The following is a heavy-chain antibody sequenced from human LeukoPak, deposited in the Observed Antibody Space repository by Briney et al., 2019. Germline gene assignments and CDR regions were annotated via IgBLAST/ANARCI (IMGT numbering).Heavy chain of an antibody. Sequence: SETLSLTCAVSGYSISSGYYWGWIRQPPGKGLEWIGSIYHSGSTYYNPSLKSRVTISVDTSKNQFSLKVGSVTAPDTAVYYCARQXXXXXGXXXXPXGQGTLVTVSS. CDR3: ARQXXXXXGXXXXP. CDR2: IYHSGST. V-gene: IGHV4-38-2*01. CDR1: GYSISSGYY. J-gene: IGHJ5*02.